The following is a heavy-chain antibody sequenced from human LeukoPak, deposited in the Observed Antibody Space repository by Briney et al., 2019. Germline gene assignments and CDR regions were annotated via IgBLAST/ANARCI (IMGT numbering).Heavy chain of an antibody. D-gene: IGHD3-22*01. CDR2: IRSKAYGGTT. CDR3: TRDISGYYDSSGYYYYFDY. CDR1: GFTFGDYA. Sequence: PGGSLILSCTASGFTFGDYAMSWVRQAPGKGLEWVGFIRSKAYGGTTEYAASVKGRFTISRDDSKSIAYLQMNSLKTEDTAVYYCTRDISGYYDSSGYYYYFDYWGQGTLVTVSS. V-gene: IGHV3-49*04. J-gene: IGHJ4*02.